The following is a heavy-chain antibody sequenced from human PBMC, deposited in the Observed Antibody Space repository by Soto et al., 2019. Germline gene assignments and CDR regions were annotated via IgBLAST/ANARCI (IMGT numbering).Heavy chain of an antibody. CDR3: ARGTYYYDSSGYSNLYY. J-gene: IGHJ4*02. CDR1: GGSFSSYT. Sequence: ASVKVSCEACGGSFSSYTISWVRQAPRQGLEWMGRIIPILGIANYAQKFQGRVTITADKSTSTAYMELSSLRSEDTAVYYCARGTYYYDSSGYSNLYYWGQGTLVTVSS. V-gene: IGHV1-69*02. CDR2: IIPILGIA. D-gene: IGHD3-22*01.